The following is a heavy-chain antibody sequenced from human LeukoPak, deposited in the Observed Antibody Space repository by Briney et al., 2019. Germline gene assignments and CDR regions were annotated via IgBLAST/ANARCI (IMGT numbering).Heavy chain of an antibody. J-gene: IGHJ4*02. CDR1: GGSVYTSDYY. Sequence: SETLSLTCTVSGGSVYTSDYYWGWVRQPPGKGPEWIGDIFYTGKTNYTPSLKSRVSISIDTSKNQFSLKLTSVTAADTAVYYCARVFDSWGQGTLATVSS. CDR3: ARVFDS. V-gene: IGHV4-39*07. CDR2: IFYTGKT.